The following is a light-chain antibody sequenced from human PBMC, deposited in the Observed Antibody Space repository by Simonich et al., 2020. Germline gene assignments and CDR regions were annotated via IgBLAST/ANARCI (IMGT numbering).Light chain of an antibody. J-gene: IGLJ3*02. CDR3: SSYAGSNNYWV. V-gene: IGLV2-8*01. CDR1: SSDVGGYNY. CDR2: EVS. Sequence: QSALTQPASVSGSPGQSITISCTGTSSDVGGYNYVSWFQQHPGQAPKLLIYEVSKRHSGVPDRFSGSKTGNTASLTVSGLQAEDEADYYCSSYAGSNNYWVFGGGTKLTVL.